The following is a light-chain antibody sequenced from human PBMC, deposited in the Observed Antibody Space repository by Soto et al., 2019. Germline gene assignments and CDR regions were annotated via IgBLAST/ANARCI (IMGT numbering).Light chain of an antibody. Sequence: QSALTQPPSASGSPGQSVTISCTGTSSDVGYYNYVSRYQQHPGKAPKLMIFEVNARPSGVPDRFSGSRSGNTASLTVSGLQAEDEAVYYCSSHAGRNKYVLFGGGTKVTVL. J-gene: IGLJ2*01. V-gene: IGLV2-8*01. CDR2: EVN. CDR3: SSHAGRNKYVL. CDR1: SSDVGYYNY.